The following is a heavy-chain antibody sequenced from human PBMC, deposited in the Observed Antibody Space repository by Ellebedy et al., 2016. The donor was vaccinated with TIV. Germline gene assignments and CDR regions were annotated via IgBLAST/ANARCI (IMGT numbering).Heavy chain of an antibody. J-gene: IGHJ5*02. CDR2: ISSASTYT. CDR3: VRDAYGSGENWFDP. Sequence: GGSLRLSCVSSGFALRGYTMSWVRQAPGKGLEWVSYISSASTYTDYADSVKGRFTISRDNARNSLYLQMDSLRVEDTALYYCVRDAYGSGENWFDPWGQGTLVTVSS. CDR1: GFALRGYT. D-gene: IGHD3-10*01. V-gene: IGHV3-21*01.